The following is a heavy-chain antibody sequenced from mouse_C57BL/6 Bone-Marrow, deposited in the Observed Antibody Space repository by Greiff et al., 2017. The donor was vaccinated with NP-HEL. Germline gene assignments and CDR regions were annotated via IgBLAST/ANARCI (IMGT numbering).Heavy chain of an antibody. CDR3: TVHYGSSLDY. Sequence: VQLQQSGAELVRPGASVKLSCTASGFNIKDYYMHWVKQRPEQGLEWIGRLDPEDGDTEYAPKFQGKATMTADTSSNTAYLQLSSLTSEDTAVYYCTVHYGSSLDYWGQGTTLTVSS. CDR1: GFNIKDYY. CDR2: LDPEDGDT. V-gene: IGHV14-1*01. J-gene: IGHJ2*01. D-gene: IGHD1-1*01.